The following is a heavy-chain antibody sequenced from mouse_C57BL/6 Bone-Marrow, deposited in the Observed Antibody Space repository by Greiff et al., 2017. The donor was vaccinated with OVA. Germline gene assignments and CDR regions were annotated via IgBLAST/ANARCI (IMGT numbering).Heavy chain of an antibody. V-gene: IGHV5-17*01. D-gene: IGHD2-4*01. J-gene: IGHJ3*01. CDR3: GRDYFAY. Sequence: EVKLMESGGGLVKPGGSLKLSCAASGFTFSDSGMHWVRQAPEKGLEWVAYLSSGSSTIYYADTVKGRFTISRDNAKNTLFLQMTSLRSEDTAMYYCGRDYFAYWGQGTLVTVSA. CDR2: LSSGSSTI. CDR1: GFTFSDSG.